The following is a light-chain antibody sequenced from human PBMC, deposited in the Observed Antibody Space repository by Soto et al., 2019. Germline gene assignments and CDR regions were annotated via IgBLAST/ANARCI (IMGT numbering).Light chain of an antibody. CDR3: QVWDISSDHWV. CDR2: DDS. Sequence: SYELTQPPSVSVAPGQTATVACGGDKIGGKTGHWYQQKSGQAPVLVVFDDSDRPSGIPERFSGSNSGNTATLTISGVEAGDEADYYCQVWDISSDHWVFGGGTKLTVL. CDR1: KIGGKT. V-gene: IGLV3-21*02. J-gene: IGLJ3*02.